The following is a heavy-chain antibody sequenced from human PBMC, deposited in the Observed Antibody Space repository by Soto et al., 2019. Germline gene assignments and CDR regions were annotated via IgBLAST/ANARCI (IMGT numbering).Heavy chain of an antibody. V-gene: IGHV3-23*01. CDR1: GFTLNSYV. Sequence: EVQLLESGGDLVQPGGSLRLSCAASGFTLNSYVMSWVRQTPGKGLEWVSSISAGGTSRYYADSVRGRFTISTDNSENTVYLHMSSLRADDAAVYYCSRGSYGSGTYYSRATVNWFDPWGQGTLVTVSS. J-gene: IGHJ5*02. CDR2: ISAGGTSR. CDR3: SRGSYGSGTYYSRATVNWFDP. D-gene: IGHD3-10*01.